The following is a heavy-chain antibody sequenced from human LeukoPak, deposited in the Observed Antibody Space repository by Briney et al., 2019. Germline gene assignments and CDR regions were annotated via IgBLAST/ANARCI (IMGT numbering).Heavy chain of an antibody. Sequence: GGSLRLSCAASGFIFSSYPMNWVRQAPGKGLEWVSSISSSSSYIYYADSVKGRFTISRDNAKNSLYLQMNSLGAEDTAVYYCARVSNYDILTGPFDYWGQGTLVTVSS. CDR3: ARVSNYDILTGPFDY. V-gene: IGHV3-21*01. J-gene: IGHJ4*02. CDR2: ISSSSSYI. CDR1: GFIFSSYP. D-gene: IGHD3-9*01.